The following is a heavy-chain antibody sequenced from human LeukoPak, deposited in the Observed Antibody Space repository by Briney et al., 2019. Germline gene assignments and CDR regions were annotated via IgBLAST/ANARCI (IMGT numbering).Heavy chain of an antibody. V-gene: IGHV1-46*01. Sequence: PWASVKVSCKASGYTFTSYYIHLVRQAPGQGLELMGIINCSGGSTSYTQKFQGRVTLTRDMSTSTVYMELSSLRSEDTAVYYCARDLGSYYYYMDVWGKGTTVTVSS. CDR1: GYTFTSYY. J-gene: IGHJ6*03. CDR2: INCSGGST. D-gene: IGHD1-26*01. CDR3: ARDLGSYYYYMDV.